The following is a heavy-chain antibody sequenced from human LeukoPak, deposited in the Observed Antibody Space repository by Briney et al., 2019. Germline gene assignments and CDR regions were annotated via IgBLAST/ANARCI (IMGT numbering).Heavy chain of an antibody. CDR2: IYYRGGT. J-gene: IGHJ3*02. D-gene: IGHD5-24*01. Sequence: SETLSLTCTVSGDSISSYYWSWIRQPPGKGLEWIGYIYYRGGTDYNPSLKSRVTISVDTSKNQFSRKLRSVTAADTAVYYCARHVTISGPYDASDIWGQGTMVTVSP. V-gene: IGHV4-59*08. CDR1: GDSISSYY. CDR3: ARHVTISGPYDASDI.